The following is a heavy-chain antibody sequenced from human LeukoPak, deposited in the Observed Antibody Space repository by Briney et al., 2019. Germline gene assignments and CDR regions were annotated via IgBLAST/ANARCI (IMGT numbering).Heavy chain of an antibody. D-gene: IGHD6-19*01. CDR2: INHSGSI. CDR1: GGSISSYY. V-gene: IGHV4-34*01. CDR3: ARFVAVAGNDY. Sequence: SETLSLTCTVSGGSISSYYWSWIRQPPGKGLEWIGEINHSGSINYNPSLKSRVTISVDTSKNQFSLKLSSVTAADTAVYYCARFVAVAGNDYWGQGTLVTVSS. J-gene: IGHJ4*02.